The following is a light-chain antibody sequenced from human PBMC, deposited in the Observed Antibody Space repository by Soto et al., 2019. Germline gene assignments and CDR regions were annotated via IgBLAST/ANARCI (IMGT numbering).Light chain of an antibody. CDR3: QQYNRAPRT. CDR2: GAS. CDR1: QSVSSSY. V-gene: IGKV3-20*01. J-gene: IGKJ1*01. Sequence: EIVLTQSPGTLSLSPGERATLSCRASQSVSSSYLAWYQQKPGQAPRLLIYGASSRATGIPDRFSGSGSGTDVTLTISRLEPEDFAVYYCQQYNRAPRTFGQGTKVEIK.